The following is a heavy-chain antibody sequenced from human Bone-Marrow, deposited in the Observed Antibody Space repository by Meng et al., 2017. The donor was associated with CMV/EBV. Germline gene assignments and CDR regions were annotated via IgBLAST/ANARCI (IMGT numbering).Heavy chain of an antibody. D-gene: IGHD3-10*01. CDR3: ARGPRGQPTPGDY. V-gene: IGHV3-53*01. J-gene: IGHJ4*02. CDR2: IYSGDST. CDR1: GFPVSSNY. Sequence: GECMKISCAASGFPVSSNYMSWVRQATGKGLEWVSVIYSGDSTYYADSVKGRFTISRDNCKNTLYLQINSLRAEDTAVYYCARGPRGQPTPGDYWGQGTLVTVSS.